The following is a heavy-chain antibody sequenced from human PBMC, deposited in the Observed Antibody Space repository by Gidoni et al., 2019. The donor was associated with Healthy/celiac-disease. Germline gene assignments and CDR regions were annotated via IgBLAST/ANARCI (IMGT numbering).Heavy chain of an antibody. Sequence: EVQLVESGGGLVQPGGSLRLSCAASGFTFRSYWMHWVRQAPGKGLVWVSRINSDGSSTSYADSVKGRFTISRDNAKNTLYLQMNSLRAEDTAVYYCARDKVAAADTKFDYWGQGTLVTVSS. CDR3: ARDKVAAADTKFDY. CDR1: GFTFRSYW. D-gene: IGHD6-13*01. CDR2: INSDGSST. V-gene: IGHV3-74*01. J-gene: IGHJ4*02.